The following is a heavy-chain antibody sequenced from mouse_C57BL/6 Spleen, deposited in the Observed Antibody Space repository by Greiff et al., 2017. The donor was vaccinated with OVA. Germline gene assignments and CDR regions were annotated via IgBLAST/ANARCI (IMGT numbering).Heavy chain of an antibody. D-gene: IGHD1-1*01. CDR1: GFTFSDYY. J-gene: IGHJ1*03. CDR2: ISNGGGST. Sequence: EVMLVESGGGLVQPGGSLKLSCAASGFTFSDYYMYWVRQTPEKRLEWVAYISNGGGSTYSPDTVKGRFTISRANAKNTLYLQMSRLKSEDTAMYYCARQITTVVATETGWYFDVWGTGTTVTVSS. V-gene: IGHV5-12*01. CDR3: ARQITTVVATETGWYFDV.